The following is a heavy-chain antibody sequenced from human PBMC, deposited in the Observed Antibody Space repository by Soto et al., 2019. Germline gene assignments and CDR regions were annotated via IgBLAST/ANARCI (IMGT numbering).Heavy chain of an antibody. CDR3: ARPQIASHYYYGLDV. J-gene: IGHJ6*04. CDR1: GYTFTSYY. D-gene: IGHD2-2*01. CDR2: INPSGTTT. Sequence: QVQLVQSGAEVKKTGASVKVSCKASGYTFTSYYMHWVRQAPGQGLEWTGIINPSGTTTDYAQKSQGRVTMTRDTSTSTYYLELSSLSSEDTAVYYSARPQIASHYYYGLDVWGKGTTVTVSS. V-gene: IGHV1-46*01.